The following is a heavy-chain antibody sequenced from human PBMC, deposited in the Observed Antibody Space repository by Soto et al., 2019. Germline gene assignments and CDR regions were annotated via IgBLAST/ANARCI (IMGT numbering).Heavy chain of an antibody. CDR3: AKGIPDYYDLYPVDY. J-gene: IGHJ4*02. CDR1: GFTFSSYA. CDR2: ISGSGGST. D-gene: IGHD3-22*01. V-gene: IGHV3-23*01. Sequence: GGSLRLSCAASGFTFSSYAMSWVHQAPGKGLEWVSAISGSGGSTYYADSVKGRFTISRDNSKNTLYLQMNSLRAEDTAVYYCAKGIPDYYDLYPVDYWGQGTLVTVSS.